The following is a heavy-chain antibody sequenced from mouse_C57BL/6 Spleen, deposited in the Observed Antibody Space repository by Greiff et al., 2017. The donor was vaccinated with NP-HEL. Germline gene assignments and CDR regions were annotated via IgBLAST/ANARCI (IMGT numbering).Heavy chain of an antibody. V-gene: IGHV5-9*01. CDR3: ARHKTYDYWFAY. CDR2: ISGGGGNT. Sequence: EVKLMESGGGLVKPGGSPKLSCAASGFTFSSYTMSWVRQTPEKRLEWVATISGGGGNTYYPDSVKGRFTISRDNAKNTLYLQMSSLRSEDTALYYCARHKTYDYWFAYWGQGTLVTVSA. J-gene: IGHJ3*01. D-gene: IGHD2-4*01. CDR1: GFTFSSYT.